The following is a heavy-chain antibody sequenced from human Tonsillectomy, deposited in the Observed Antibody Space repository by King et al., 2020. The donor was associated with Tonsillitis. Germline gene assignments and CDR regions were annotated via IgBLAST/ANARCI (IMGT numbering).Heavy chain of an antibody. CDR1: GGSSSGYY. D-gene: IGHD5-18*01. J-gene: IGHJ2*01. CDR3: ARVLLGGYSYGFRSWYFDL. CDR2: INHSGST. V-gene: IGHV4-34*01. Sequence: VQLQQWGAGLLKPSETLSLTCAVYGGSSSGYYWSWIRQPPGKGLEWIGEINHSGSTNYNASLTSRVTISIDTTKNQFSLKLSSVTAADAAVYYCARVLLGGYSYGFRSWYFDLWGRGTPVTVSP.